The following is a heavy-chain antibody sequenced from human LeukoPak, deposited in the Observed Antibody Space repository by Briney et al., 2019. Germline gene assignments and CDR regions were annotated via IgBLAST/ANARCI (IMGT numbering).Heavy chain of an antibody. J-gene: IGHJ4*02. Sequence: PSETLSLTCTVSGGSISSYYWSWIRQLPGKGLEWIGYIYYSGSTNYNPSLKSRVTISVDTSKNQFSLKLSSVTAADTAVYYCARARRAAAGVFDYWGQGTLVTVSS. V-gene: IGHV4-59*01. CDR3: ARARRAAAGVFDY. CDR1: GGSISSYY. CDR2: IYYSGST. D-gene: IGHD6-13*01.